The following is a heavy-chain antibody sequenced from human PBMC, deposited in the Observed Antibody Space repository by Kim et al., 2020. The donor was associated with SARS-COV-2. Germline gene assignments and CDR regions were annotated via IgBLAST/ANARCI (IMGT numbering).Heavy chain of an antibody. Sequence: GGSLRLSCAASGFTFSSYSMNWVRQAPGKGLEWVSYISSSSSTIYYADSVKGRFTISRDNAKNSLYLQMNSLRAEDTAVYYCAREGRYCSGGSCLTLWGQGTLVTVSS. V-gene: IGHV3-48*04. CDR2: ISSSSSTI. CDR3: AREGRYCSGGSCLTL. D-gene: IGHD2-15*01. CDR1: GFTFSSYS. J-gene: IGHJ4*02.